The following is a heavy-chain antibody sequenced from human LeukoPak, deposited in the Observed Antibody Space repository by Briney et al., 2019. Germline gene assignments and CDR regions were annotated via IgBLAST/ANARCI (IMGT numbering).Heavy chain of an antibody. J-gene: IGHJ4*02. Sequence: GGSLRLSCAASGFTFSTYSMNWVRQAPGKGLEWVSYISSSSSTIYYADSVKGRFTISRDNAKNSLYLQMNSLRAEDTAVYYCARENTQYSYREGDFDYWGQGTLVTVSS. CDR1: GFTFSTYS. D-gene: IGHD5-18*01. V-gene: IGHV3-48*01. CDR3: ARENTQYSYREGDFDY. CDR2: ISSSSSTI.